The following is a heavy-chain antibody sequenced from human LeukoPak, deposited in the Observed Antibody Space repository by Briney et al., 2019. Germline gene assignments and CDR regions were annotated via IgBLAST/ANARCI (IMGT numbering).Heavy chain of an antibody. CDR1: GFTFSHFS. J-gene: IGHJ4*02. D-gene: IGHD3-3*01. CDR3: ARVPGGMEWSDFDY. Sequence: GGSLRLSCEASGFTFSHFSMNWVRQAPGQGLEWVSSISSSSSDIYYADSVKGRFTISRDNIKNSLYLQMNSLRAEDTAVYYCARVPGGMEWSDFDYWGQGTLVTVSS. CDR2: ISSSSSDI. V-gene: IGHV3-21*06.